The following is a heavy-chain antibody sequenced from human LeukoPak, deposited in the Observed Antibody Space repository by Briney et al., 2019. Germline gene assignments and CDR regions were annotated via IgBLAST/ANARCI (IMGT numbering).Heavy chain of an antibody. CDR1: GFTFSSYA. D-gene: IGHD1-26*01. CDR3: AKRVVGAYTPYYYGMDV. Sequence: GGSLRLSCAASGFTFSSYAMSWVRQAPGKGLEWVSAISGSGGSTYYADSVKGRFAISRDNSKNTLYLQMNSLRAEDTAVYYCAKRVVGAYTPYYYGMDVWGQGTTVTVSS. V-gene: IGHV3-23*01. CDR2: ISGSGGST. J-gene: IGHJ6*02.